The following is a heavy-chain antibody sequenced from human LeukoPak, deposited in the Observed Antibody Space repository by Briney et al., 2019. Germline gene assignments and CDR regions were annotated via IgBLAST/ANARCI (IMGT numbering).Heavy chain of an antibody. Sequence: SETLSLTCTVSGYSISSGYYWGWIRQPPGKGLEWIGSIYHSGSTYYNPSLKSRVTISVDTSKNQFSLKLSSVTAADTAVYYCARTEYSSSSLSFNYYYYMDVWGKGTTVTVSS. J-gene: IGHJ6*03. CDR3: ARTEYSSSSLSFNYYYYMDV. D-gene: IGHD6-6*01. V-gene: IGHV4-38-2*02. CDR1: GYSISSGYY. CDR2: IYHSGST.